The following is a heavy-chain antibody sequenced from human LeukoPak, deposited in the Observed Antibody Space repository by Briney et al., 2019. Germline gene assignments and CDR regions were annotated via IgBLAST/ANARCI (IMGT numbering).Heavy chain of an antibody. CDR2: LYASGST. J-gene: IGHJ4*02. D-gene: IGHD3-22*01. CDR3: ARFNYYDTGGQTYYFDY. CDR1: GASISSYF. V-gene: IGHV4-4*07. Sequence: SETLSLTCTVSGASISSYFWTWIRQPAGKGLEWIGRLYASGSTNYNPSLKSRVTMSVDTSKNQFSLKLSSVTAADTAVYYCARFNYYDTGGQTYYFDYWGQGTPVTVSS.